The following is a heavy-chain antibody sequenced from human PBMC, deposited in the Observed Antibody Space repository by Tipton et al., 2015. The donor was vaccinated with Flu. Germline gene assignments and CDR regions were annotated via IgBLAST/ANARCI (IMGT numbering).Heavy chain of an antibody. J-gene: IGHJ4*02. Sequence: TLSLTCSVSGASISSRNFCWSWIRQTAGKGLEWLGRIHISENTDYNPSLKSRVTMSVDTSKNQVSLNLSSVTAADTAVYYCAKWSSSWWSFDYWGQGTLVTVSS. D-gene: IGHD6-13*01. CDR2: IHISENT. V-gene: IGHV4-61*02. CDR1: GASISSRNFC. CDR3: AKWSSSWWSFDY.